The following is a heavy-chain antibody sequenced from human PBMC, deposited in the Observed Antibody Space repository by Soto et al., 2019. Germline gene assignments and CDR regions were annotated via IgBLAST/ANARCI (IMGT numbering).Heavy chain of an antibody. V-gene: IGHV3-21*04. CDR1: GFTFSSYS. Sequence: PGGSLILSCAASGFTFSSYSMNWVRQAPGKGLEWVSSISSSSSYIYYADSVKGRFTISRDNAKNSLYLQMNSLRAEDTAVYYCARDSGLIWGNYGMYGWGQGNTVTV. CDR2: ISSSSSYI. D-gene: IGHD2-15*01. CDR3: ARDSGLIWGNYGMYG. J-gene: IGHJ6*02.